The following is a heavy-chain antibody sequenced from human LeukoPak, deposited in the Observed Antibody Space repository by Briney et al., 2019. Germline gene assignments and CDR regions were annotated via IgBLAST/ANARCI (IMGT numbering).Heavy chain of an antibody. J-gene: IGHJ6*03. Sequence: GGSLRLSCAASAFTFSSYGMHWVRQAQGKGLEWVAYIQYDRTNEQYAHSVKGRFRISRDNSNNILYLQMNSLRTEDTAVYYCAKDRCSNGIGCYYYYMEVWGKGTTVTISS. CDR2: IQYDRTNE. V-gene: IGHV3-30*02. CDR1: AFTFSSYG. CDR3: AKDRCSNGIGCYYYYMEV. D-gene: IGHD2-8*01.